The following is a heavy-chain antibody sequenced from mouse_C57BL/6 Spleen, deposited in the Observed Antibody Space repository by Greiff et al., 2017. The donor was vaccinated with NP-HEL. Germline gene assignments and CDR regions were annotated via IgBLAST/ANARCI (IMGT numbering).Heavy chain of an antibody. D-gene: IGHD2-3*01. V-gene: IGHV5-17*01. J-gene: IGHJ3*01. CDR2: ISSGSSTI. Sequence: EVMLVESGGGLVKPGGSLKLSCAASGFTFSDYGMHWVRQAPEKGLEWVAYISSGSSTIYYADTVKGRFTISRDNAKNTLFLQMTSLRSEDTAMYYCASDDGYPFAYWGQGTLVTVSA. CDR1: GFTFSDYG. CDR3: ASDDGYPFAY.